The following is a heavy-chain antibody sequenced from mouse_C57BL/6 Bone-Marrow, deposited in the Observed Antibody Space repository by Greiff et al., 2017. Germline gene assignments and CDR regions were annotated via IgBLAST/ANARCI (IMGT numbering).Heavy chain of an antibody. D-gene: IGHD1-1*01. CDR1: GFSLTSYG. CDR2: IWSGGST. V-gene: IGHV2-2*01. CDR3: DRTYGSSYGYFDV. J-gene: IGHJ1*03. Sequence: VKLLESGPGLVQPSQSLSITCTVSGFSLTSYGVHWVRQSPGKGLEWLGVIWSGGSTDYNAAFISRLSISKDNSKSQVFFKMNSLQADDTAIYYCDRTYGSSYGYFDVWGTGTTVTVSS.